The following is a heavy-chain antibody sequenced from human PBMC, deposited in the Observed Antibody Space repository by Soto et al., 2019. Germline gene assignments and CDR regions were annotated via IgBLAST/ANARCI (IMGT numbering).Heavy chain of an antibody. D-gene: IGHD4-17*01. CDR1: GGSITPYY. V-gene: IGHV4-59*07. CDR3: ARQQYTVLTAFDV. Sequence: QVQLQESGPGLVKTSDTLSLTCTVSGGSITPYYWSWIRQPPGEGLEWIGYVSYSGKTGYNPSLKSRVSMSIDTSKNEFSLKLTSQTPAEAATYYCARQQYTVLTAFDVWGQGTTVAVSS. J-gene: IGHJ3*01. CDR2: VSYSGKT.